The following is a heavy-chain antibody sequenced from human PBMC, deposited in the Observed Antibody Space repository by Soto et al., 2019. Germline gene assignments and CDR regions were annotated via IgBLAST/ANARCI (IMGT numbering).Heavy chain of an antibody. CDR3: ARGIAVAGTGYYFDY. D-gene: IGHD6-19*01. Sequence: SETLSLTCTVSGGSISSYYWSWIRQPPGKGLEWIGYIYYSGSTNYNPSLKSRVTISVDTSKNQFSLKLSSVTAADTAVYYCARGIAVAGTGYYFDYWGQGTLVTVSS. CDR1: GGSISSYY. V-gene: IGHV4-59*01. J-gene: IGHJ4*02. CDR2: IYYSGST.